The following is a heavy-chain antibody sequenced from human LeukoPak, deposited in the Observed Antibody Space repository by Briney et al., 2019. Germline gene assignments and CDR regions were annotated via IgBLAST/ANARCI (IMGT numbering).Heavy chain of an antibody. Sequence: TASETLSLTCNVSGYSINSGYFWGWIRQPPGKGLEWIGSIYRSGSVYYNPSLKSRVIVSADTSKNQFSLKLSSVTAADTAVYYCAGAESGSGTYYWFDPWGQGTLVTVSS. V-gene: IGHV4-38-2*02. J-gene: IGHJ5*02. CDR3: AGAESGSGTYYWFDP. D-gene: IGHD3-10*01. CDR1: GYSINSGYF. CDR2: IYRSGSV.